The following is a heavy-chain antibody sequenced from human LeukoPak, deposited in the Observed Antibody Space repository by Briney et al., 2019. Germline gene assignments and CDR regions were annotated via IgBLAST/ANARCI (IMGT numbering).Heavy chain of an antibody. CDR1: GYTFTGYY. Sequence: GASVKVSCKASGYTFTGYYMHWVRQAPGQGLEWMGWISAYNGNTNYAQKLQGRVTMTTDTSTSTAYMELRSLRSDDTAVYYCARGRSVAGTPYYFDYWGQGTLVTVSS. CDR3: ARGRSVAGTPYYFDY. J-gene: IGHJ4*02. CDR2: ISAYNGNT. V-gene: IGHV1-18*04. D-gene: IGHD6-19*01.